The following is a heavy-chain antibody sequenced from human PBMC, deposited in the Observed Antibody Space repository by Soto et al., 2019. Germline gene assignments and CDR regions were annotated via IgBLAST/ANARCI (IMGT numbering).Heavy chain of an antibody. V-gene: IGHV3-33*01. CDR3: ARDPCSGGSCYSGGNDY. CDR1: GFTFSSYG. J-gene: IGHJ4*02. Sequence: GGSLRLSCAASGFTFSSYGMHWVRQAPGKGLEWVAVIWYDGSNKYYADSVKGRFTISRDNSKNTLYLQMNSLRAEDTAVYYCARDPCSGGSCYSGGNDYWGQGTLVTVSS. D-gene: IGHD2-15*01. CDR2: IWYDGSNK.